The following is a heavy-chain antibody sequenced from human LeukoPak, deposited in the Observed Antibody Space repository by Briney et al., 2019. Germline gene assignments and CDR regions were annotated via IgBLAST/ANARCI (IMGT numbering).Heavy chain of an antibody. J-gene: IGHJ4*02. CDR2: ISAYNGNT. Sequence: ASVKVSCKASGYTFTSYGISWVRQAPGQGLEWMGWISAYNGNTNYAQKLQSRVTMTTDTSTSTAYMELRSLRSDDTAVYYCARAPTQDIVVVPAAIPGAFDYWGQGTLVTVSS. D-gene: IGHD2-2*02. V-gene: IGHV1-18*01. CDR1: GYTFTSYG. CDR3: ARAPTQDIVVVPAAIPGAFDY.